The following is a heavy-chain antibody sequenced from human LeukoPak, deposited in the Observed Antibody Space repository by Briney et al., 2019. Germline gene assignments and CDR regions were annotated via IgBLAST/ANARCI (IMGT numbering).Heavy chain of an antibody. J-gene: IGHJ5*02. CDR1: GDSISSSDFY. CDR3: ARRRKDLNWFDP. CDR2: INYSGRT. V-gene: IGHV4-39*01. Sequence: SETLSLTCTVSGDSISSSDFYWGWIRRPPGKGLEWIALINYSGRTFYNPSLESRVTISVDMSKNLFSLRLNSVTAADTAVYYCARRRKDLNWFDPWGQGTLVTVSS.